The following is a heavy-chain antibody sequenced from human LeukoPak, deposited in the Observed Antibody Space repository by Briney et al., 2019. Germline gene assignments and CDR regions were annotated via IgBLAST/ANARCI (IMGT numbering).Heavy chain of an antibody. CDR2: INPSGGST. D-gene: IGHD2-2*01. J-gene: IGHJ3*02. V-gene: IGHV1-46*01. CDR1: GYTFTSYY. CDR3: AREPNTNDAFDI. Sequence: ASVKVSCKASGYTFTSYYMHWVRQAPGQGLEWMGIINPSGGSTSYAQKFQGRVTMTRDMSTSTVYMELSSLRSEDTAVYYCAREPNTNDAFDIWGQGTMVTVSS.